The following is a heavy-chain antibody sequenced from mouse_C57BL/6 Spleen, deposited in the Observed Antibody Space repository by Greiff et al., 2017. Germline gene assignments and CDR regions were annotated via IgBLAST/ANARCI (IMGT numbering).Heavy chain of an antibody. CDR2: IDPSDSET. J-gene: IGHJ4*01. V-gene: IGHV1-52*01. CDR1: GYTFTRHW. CDR3: ARDGDYYGSSLDY. Sequence: QVQLQQPGAELVRPWSSVKLSCKASGYTFTRHWMHWVKPRPIQGLEGVGNIDPSDSETHYNQKFKDKATLTVDKSSSTAYMQLSSLTSEDSAVYYCARDGDYYGSSLDYWGQGTSLTVSS. D-gene: IGHD1-1*01.